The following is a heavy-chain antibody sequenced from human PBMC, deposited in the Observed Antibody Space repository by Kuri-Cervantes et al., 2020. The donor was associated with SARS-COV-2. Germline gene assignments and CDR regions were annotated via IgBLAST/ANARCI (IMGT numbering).Heavy chain of an antibody. Sequence: GGSLRLSCAASGFTFSSYAMHWVRQAPGKGLEWVAVISYDGSNKYYADSVKGRFTISRDNSKNTLYLQMNSLRAEDTAVYYCARGGSTISLDYWGQGTLVTVSS. D-gene: IGHD5/OR15-5a*01. V-gene: IGHV3-30-3*01. CDR1: GFTFSSYA. CDR2: ISYDGSNK. CDR3: ARGGSTISLDY. J-gene: IGHJ4*02.